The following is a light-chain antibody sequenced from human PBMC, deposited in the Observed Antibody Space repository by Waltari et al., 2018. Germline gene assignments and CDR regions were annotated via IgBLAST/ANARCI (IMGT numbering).Light chain of an antibody. CDR1: QSVSSY. Sequence: EIVFKQSPATLSLSPGERATLPCRSSQSVSSYLAWYQQKPGQAPRLLIYDVTNRATGIPARFSGSGSGTDFTLTISSLESEDFAVYYCQQRGNWPLTFGGGTKVEIK. J-gene: IGKJ4*01. CDR3: QQRGNWPLT. V-gene: IGKV3-11*01. CDR2: DVT.